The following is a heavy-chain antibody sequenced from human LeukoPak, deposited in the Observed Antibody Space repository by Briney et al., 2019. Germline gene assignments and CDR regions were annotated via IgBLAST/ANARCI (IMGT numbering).Heavy chain of an antibody. Sequence: GASVKVSCKASGGTFSSYAISWVRQAPGQGLEWMGGIIPIFGTANYAQKFQGRVTITADKSTSTAYMELSSLRSEDTAVYYCARLGSAAGTDWDYYYYYMDVWGKGTTVTVSS. CDR1: GGTFSSYA. J-gene: IGHJ6*03. D-gene: IGHD6-13*01. V-gene: IGHV1-69*06. CDR3: ARLGSAAGTDWDYYYYYMDV. CDR2: IIPIFGTA.